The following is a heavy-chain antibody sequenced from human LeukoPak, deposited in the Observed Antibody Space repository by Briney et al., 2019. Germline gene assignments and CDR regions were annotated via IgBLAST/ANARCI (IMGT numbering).Heavy chain of an antibody. D-gene: IGHD3-16*01. CDR2: IRSKAYGGTT. V-gene: IGHV3-49*03. Sequence: GGSLRLSCTASGFTFGDYAMSWFRQAPGKGLEWVGFIRSKAYGGTTEYAASVKGRFTISRDDSKSIAYLQMNSLKTEDTAVYYGTKVHVVYVWGSFQPGLDYWAREPWSPSPQ. CDR3: TKVHVVYVWGSFQPGLDY. CDR1: GFTFGDYA. J-gene: IGHJ4*02.